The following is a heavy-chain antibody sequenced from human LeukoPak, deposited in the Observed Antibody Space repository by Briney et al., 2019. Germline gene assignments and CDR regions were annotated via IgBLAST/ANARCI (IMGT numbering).Heavy chain of an antibody. CDR3: ATYSTGFDI. D-gene: IGHD6-19*01. J-gene: IGHJ3*02. CDR1: VGXXSXXX. CDR2: INHRGST. V-gene: IGHV4-34*01. Sequence: PSETLSLTCAVYVGXXSXXXXTXIXXXXXKXLEWIXEINHRGSTHYNPYLKSRVTISVDTSKKQFSLKLSSVTAADTAVYYCATYSTGFDIWGQGTVVTVSS.